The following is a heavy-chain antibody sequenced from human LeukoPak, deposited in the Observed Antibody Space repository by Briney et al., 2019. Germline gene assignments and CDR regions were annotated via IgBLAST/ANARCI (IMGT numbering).Heavy chain of an antibody. J-gene: IGHJ4*02. CDR2: ISSSSSYI. D-gene: IGHD4-23*01. Sequence: KPGGSLRLSCAASGFTFSSYAMSWVRQAPGKGLEWVSSISSSSSYIYYADSVKGRFTISRDNAKNSLYLQMNSLRAEDTAVYYCARDWDDYGGFIDYWGQGTLVTVSS. CDR1: GFTFSSYA. V-gene: IGHV3-21*01. CDR3: ARDWDDYGGFIDY.